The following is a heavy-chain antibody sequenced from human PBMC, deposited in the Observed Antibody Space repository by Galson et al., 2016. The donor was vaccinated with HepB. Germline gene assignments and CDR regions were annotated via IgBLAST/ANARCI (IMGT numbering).Heavy chain of an antibody. V-gene: IGHV4-31*03. CDR3: ARDGAWTATTFLNSFDY. CDR2: IHYSGSA. CDR1: GGSISSSSYY. J-gene: IGHJ4*02. Sequence: TLSLTCTVSGGSISSSSYYWGWIRPPPGKGLEWIGYIHYSGSAYYNPSLKSRVTISVDTSKNQFSLHLSSVTAADTAVYYCARDGAWTATTFLNSFDYWGQGTLVTVSS. D-gene: IGHD2/OR15-2a*01.